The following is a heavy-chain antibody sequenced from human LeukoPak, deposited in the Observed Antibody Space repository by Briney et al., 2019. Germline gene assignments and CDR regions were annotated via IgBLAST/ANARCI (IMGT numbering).Heavy chain of an antibody. V-gene: IGHV1-69*06. CDR2: IIPIFGTA. CDR1: GGTFSSYA. D-gene: IGHD3-10*01. J-gene: IGHJ4*02. CDR3: ARTMVRGVTILDY. Sequence: ASVKVSCKASGGTFSSYAISWVRQAPGQGLEWMGGIIPIFGTANYAQKFQGRVTITADKSTSTAYMELSSLRSEDTAVYYCARTMVRGVTILDYWGQGTLVTVSS.